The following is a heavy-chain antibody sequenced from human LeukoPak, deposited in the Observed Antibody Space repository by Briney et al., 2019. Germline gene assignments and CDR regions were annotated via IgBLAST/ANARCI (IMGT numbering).Heavy chain of an antibody. CDR1: GGSFSSLNL. CDR3: AGLEGRYSTDWFYFFDY. V-gene: IGHV4-4*02. J-gene: IGHJ4*02. CDR2: MYLGGTT. Sequence: SETLSLTCIVSGGSFSSLNLWSWLRQPPGKGLEWIGEMYLGGTTNFNPSLKSRVTILIDKSKNQLSLQLTSVTAADTAVYYCAGLEGRYSTDWFYFFDYWGQGALVTVSS. D-gene: IGHD6-19*01.